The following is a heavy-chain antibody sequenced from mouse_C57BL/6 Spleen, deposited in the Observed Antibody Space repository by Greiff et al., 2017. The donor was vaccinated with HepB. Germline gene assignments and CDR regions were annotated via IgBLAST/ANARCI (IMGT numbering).Heavy chain of an antibody. CDR1: GYTFTSYT. J-gene: IGHJ2*01. CDR3: ARSAYDYDGFDY. CDR2: INPSSGYT. D-gene: IGHD2-4*01. Sequence: QVQLQQSGAELARPGASVKMSCKASGYTFTSYTMHWVKQRPGQGLEWIGYINPSSGYTKYTQKFKDKATLTADKSSSTAYMQLSSLTSEDSAVYYCARSAYDYDGFDYWGQGTTLTVSS. V-gene: IGHV1-4*01.